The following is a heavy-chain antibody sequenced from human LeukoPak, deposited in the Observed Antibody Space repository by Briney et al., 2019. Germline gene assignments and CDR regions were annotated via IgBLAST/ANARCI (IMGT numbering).Heavy chain of an antibody. CDR3: ATGVRYYYGSGSYVGVRAFDI. D-gene: IGHD3-10*01. J-gene: IGHJ3*02. Sequence: GGSLRLSCAASGFTVSSNYMSWVRQAPGKGLEWVSVIYSGGSTYYADSVKGRFTISRGNSKNTLYLQMNSLRAEDTAVYYCATGVRYYYGSGSYVGVRAFDIWGQGTMVTVSS. CDR1: GFTVSSNY. CDR2: IYSGGST. V-gene: IGHV3-53*01.